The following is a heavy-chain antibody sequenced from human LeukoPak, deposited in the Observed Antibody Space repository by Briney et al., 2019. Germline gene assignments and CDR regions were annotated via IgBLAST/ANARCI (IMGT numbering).Heavy chain of an antibody. CDR1: GGSISSGGYY. CDR3: ARGRWGELRYFDY. CDR2: IYYSGST. V-gene: IGHV4-31*03. D-gene: IGHD3-16*01. J-gene: IGHJ4*02. Sequence: SQTLSLTCTVSGGSISSGGYYWSWIRQHPGKGLEWIGYIYYSGSTYYNPPLKSRVTISVDTSKNQFSLKLSSVTAADTAVYYCARGRWGELRYFDYWGQGTLVTVSS.